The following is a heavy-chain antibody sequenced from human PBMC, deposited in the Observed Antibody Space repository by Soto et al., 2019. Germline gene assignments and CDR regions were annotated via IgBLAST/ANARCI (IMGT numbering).Heavy chain of an antibody. CDR2: ISYDGSNK. CDR3: ARDRGGACSGGSCYSF. V-gene: IGHV3-30-3*01. CDR1: GFRFSLYA. Sequence: QVQLVESGRGVVQPGRSLRLSCAASGFRFSLYAMHWVRQAPGKGLEWVSVISYDGSNKYYTDSVKGRFTFSRDNSKNTLYLQMNTLRAEDTAVYSGARDRGGACSGGSCYSFWGQGTLVTVSS. D-gene: IGHD2-15*01. J-gene: IGHJ4*02.